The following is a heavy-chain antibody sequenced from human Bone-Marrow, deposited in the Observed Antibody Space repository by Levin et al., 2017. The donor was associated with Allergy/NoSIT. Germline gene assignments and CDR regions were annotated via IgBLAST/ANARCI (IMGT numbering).Heavy chain of an antibody. V-gene: IGHV3-30*04. CDR1: GFPFNNYA. CDR2: ISYDGTHK. Sequence: LSLTCAASGFPFNNYAMYWVRLAPGKGLEWVAAISYDGTHKFFADSVKGRFTIFRDNSQNTLYVQMNSLRPEDTAVYYCARGMNTHYDIMTGYYVMGGFDYWGQGTLVTVSS. D-gene: IGHD3-9*01. J-gene: IGHJ4*02. CDR3: ARGMNTHYDIMTGYYVMGGFDY.